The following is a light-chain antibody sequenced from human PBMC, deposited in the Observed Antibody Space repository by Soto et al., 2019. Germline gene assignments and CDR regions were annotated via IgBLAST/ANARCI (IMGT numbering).Light chain of an antibody. CDR2: GAS. Sequence: EIVLTQSPATLSLSSGERATLSCRASQSVSRYLAWYQQKPGQAPRLLIFGASTRATGIPDRFSGSGAGAYFNLTISRLEPADFGGYYCQQYGSSHTFGQGTRLEIK. CDR1: QSVSRY. V-gene: IGKV3-20*01. J-gene: IGKJ5*01. CDR3: QQYGSSHT.